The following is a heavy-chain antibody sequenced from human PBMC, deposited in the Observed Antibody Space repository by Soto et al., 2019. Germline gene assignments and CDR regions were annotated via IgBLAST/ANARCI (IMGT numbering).Heavy chain of an antibody. CDR3: AKDSSSGTAFQH. Sequence: DVQLVESGGGLVQPGRSLRLSCAASGFTFDDYAMHWVRQAPGKGLEWVSGISWNSGSIGYADSVKGRFTISRDNAKNSLYLQMNSLRAEDTALYYCAKDSSSGTAFQHWGQGTLVTVSS. D-gene: IGHD6-19*01. V-gene: IGHV3-9*01. CDR2: ISWNSGSI. CDR1: GFTFDDYA. J-gene: IGHJ1*01.